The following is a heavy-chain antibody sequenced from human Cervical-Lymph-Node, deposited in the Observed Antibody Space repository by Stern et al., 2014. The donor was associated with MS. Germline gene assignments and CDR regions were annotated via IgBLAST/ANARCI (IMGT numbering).Heavy chain of an antibody. CDR2: SIPIFGTA. CDR3: VIQGRAARGSPNWFDP. CDR1: GGIFSSYA. J-gene: IGHJ5*02. Sequence: VQLLESGAEVKKPGSSVKVSCKASGGIFSSYAISWVRQAPGQGLEWMGGSIPIFGTANYAQKFQGRVTITADESTSTAYMELSSLRSEDTAVYYCVIQGRAARGSPNWFDPWGQGTLVTVSS. V-gene: IGHV1-69*01. D-gene: IGHD6-6*01.